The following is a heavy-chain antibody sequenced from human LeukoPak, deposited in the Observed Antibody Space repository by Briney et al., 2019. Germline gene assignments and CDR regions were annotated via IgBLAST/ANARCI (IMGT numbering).Heavy chain of an antibody. V-gene: IGHV3-23*01. CDR3: AIRPYYYDSSGPN. D-gene: IGHD3-22*01. CDR2: ISNNGGYT. CDR1: GFTFSSSA. Sequence: GGSLRLSCAASGFTFSSSAMSWVRQAPGKGLEWVSAISNNGGYTYYADSVKGRFTISRDNSKNTLYLQMNSLRAEDTAVYYCAIRPYYYDSSGPNWGQGTLVTVSS. J-gene: IGHJ4*02.